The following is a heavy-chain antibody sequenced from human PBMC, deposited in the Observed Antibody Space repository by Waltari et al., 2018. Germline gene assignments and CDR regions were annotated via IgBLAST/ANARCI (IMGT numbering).Heavy chain of an antibody. CDR1: GYTFTGYY. V-gene: IGHV1-2*06. CDR2: IQSNSGGA. CDR3: ARDQSMNNYYYGMDV. J-gene: IGHJ6*02. Sequence: QVQLMQSGAEVKKPGASVTVSCKASGYTFTGYYIHWVRQTPGQGLEWMGRIQSNSGGANFAQKFQCRVTMTRDTSTSTIYMELSRLTFDDTAVYYCARDQSMNNYYYGMDVWGQGTTVTVS.